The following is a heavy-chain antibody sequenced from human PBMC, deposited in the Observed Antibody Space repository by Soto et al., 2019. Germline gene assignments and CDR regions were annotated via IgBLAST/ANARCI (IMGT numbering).Heavy chain of an antibody. D-gene: IGHD3-9*01. CDR3: ARGSRRYFDWLHRPYYFDY. Sequence: SETLSLTCAVYGGSFSGYYWSWIRQPPGKGLEWIGEINHSGSTNYNPSLKSRVTISVDTSKNQFSLKLSSVTAADTAVYYCARGSRRYFDWLHRPYYFDYWGQGTLVTVSS. CDR1: GGSFSGYY. V-gene: IGHV4-34*01. J-gene: IGHJ4*02. CDR2: INHSGST.